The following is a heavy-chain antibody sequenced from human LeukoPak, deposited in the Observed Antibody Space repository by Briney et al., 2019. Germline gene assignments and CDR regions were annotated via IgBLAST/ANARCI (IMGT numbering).Heavy chain of an antibody. J-gene: IGHJ4*02. Sequence: GGSLRLSCAASGFTFSSYAMHWVRQAPGKGLEWVAVISYDGSNKYYADSVKGRFTISRDNSKNTLYLQMNSLRAEDTAVYYCARDFGYYYDSWGQGTLVTVSS. D-gene: IGHD3-22*01. CDR3: ARDFGYYYDS. CDR1: GFTFSSYA. CDR2: ISYDGSNK. V-gene: IGHV3-30*04.